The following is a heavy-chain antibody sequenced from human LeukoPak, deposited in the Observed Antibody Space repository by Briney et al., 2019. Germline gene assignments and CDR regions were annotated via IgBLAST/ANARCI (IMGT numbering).Heavy chain of an antibody. CDR1: GFTFSSYS. CDR2: ISSRGTTQ. J-gene: IGHJ4*02. V-gene: IGHV3-48*04. D-gene: IGHD6-25*01. Sequence: PGGSLRLSCAASGFTFSSYSMNWVRQAPGKGLEWVSYISSRGTTQYYADSVKGRFTISRDNAKNSLFLQMNSLRAEDTAVYYCARVSGYSIGGWYAFDYWGQGTLVTVSS. CDR3: ARVSGYSIGGWYAFDY.